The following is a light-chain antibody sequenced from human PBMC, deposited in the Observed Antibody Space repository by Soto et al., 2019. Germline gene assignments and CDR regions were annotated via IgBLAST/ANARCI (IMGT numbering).Light chain of an antibody. CDR1: TGAVTSGHL. CDR2: ATS. V-gene: IGLV7-46*01. J-gene: IGLJ1*01. Sequence: QAVVTQEPSLTVSPGDTVTLTCGSSTGAVTSGHLHSWFQQKPGQAPKTLIYATSNTHSWTPARFSGSLLGGKAALTLSGAQPEDEAEYYCLLTYPGVRVFGTGTKLTVL. CDR3: LLTYPGVRV.